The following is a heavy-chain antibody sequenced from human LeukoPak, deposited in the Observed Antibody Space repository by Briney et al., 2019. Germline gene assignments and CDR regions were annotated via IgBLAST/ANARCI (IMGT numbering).Heavy chain of an antibody. V-gene: IGHV1-24*01. D-gene: IGHD1-26*01. Sequence: ASVKVSCKVSGYTLTELSMHWVRQAPGKGLEWMGGFDPEDGETIYAQKFQGRVTMTEDTSTDTAYMELSSLRSEDTAVYYCATDRSGSYYTANFDYWGQGTLVTVSS. CDR2: FDPEDGET. J-gene: IGHJ4*02. CDR1: GYTLTELS. CDR3: ATDRSGSYYTANFDY.